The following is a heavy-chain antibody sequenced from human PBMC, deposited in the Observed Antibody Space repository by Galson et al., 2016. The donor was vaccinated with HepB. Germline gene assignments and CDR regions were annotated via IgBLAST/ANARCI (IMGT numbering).Heavy chain of an antibody. D-gene: IGHD3-9*01. J-gene: IGHJ5*02. CDR3: VRQTTHSSDPTGYNGRWFDP. CDR1: GVSITSFY. CDR2: IYHGGSG. Sequence: ETLSLTCTVSGVSITSFYWTWIRQPPGGGLDWIGYIYHGGSGNYSPSLKSRVTMSLDTSKNQFSLRLSSVTAADPAVYYCVRQTTHSSDPTGYNGRWFDPWGHGSLVTVSS. V-gene: IGHV4-59*08.